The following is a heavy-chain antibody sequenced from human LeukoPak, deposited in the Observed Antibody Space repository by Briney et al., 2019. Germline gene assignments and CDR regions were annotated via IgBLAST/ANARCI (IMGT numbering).Heavy chain of an antibody. CDR1: GGSFSGHF. J-gene: IGHJ1*01. CDR3: ARALAAAVIN. Sequence: SETLSLTCGVFGGSFSGHFYSWIRQSPGKGLEWIGEITHRGSINYNPSLKSRAAMSVDTSKNQFSLKLTSVTAADIGVYYCARALAAAVINWGQGTLVTVSS. V-gene: IGHV4-34*01. CDR2: ITHRGSI. D-gene: IGHD6-13*01.